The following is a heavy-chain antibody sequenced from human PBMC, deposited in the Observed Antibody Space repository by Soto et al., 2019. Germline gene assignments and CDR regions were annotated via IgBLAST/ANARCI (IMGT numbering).Heavy chain of an antibody. V-gene: IGHV1-18*01. J-gene: IGHJ3*02. CDR2: ISAHTGNT. D-gene: IGHD6-13*01. CDR3: ARVLGYNSSWWRHTAFDI. Sequence: VKVSCKTSGYTFTNYGISWVRQAPGQGFEWMGWISAHTGNTNYAQKFQGRVTMTTDTSTSTAYMELRSLRSDDTAVYYCARVLGYNSSWWRHTAFDIWGQGTMVTVSS. CDR1: GYTFTNYG.